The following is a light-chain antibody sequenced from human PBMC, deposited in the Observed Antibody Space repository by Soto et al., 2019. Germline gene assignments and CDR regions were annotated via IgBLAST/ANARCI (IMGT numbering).Light chain of an antibody. CDR3: QQYCNWALS. CDR1: QSVSGK. J-gene: IGKJ3*01. Sequence: IVMTQSPATLSVSPGEGATLSCRASQSVSGKLAWYQQKPGQAPRLLIYGTSTRPTGIPARFSGSGSGTEFTLNVTCLQSEDFGVYFCQQYCNWALSFDPGTKVDIK. CDR2: GTS. V-gene: IGKV3-15*01.